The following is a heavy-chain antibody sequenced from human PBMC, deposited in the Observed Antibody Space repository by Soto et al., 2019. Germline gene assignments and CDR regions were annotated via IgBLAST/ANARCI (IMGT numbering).Heavy chain of an antibody. V-gene: IGHV3-23*01. D-gene: IGHD3-3*01. Sequence: EVQLLESGGGLVQPGGSLRLSCAASGFTYSSYAMSWIRQAPGKGLEWGSAISGSGGSTYYADSVKGRFTISRDNSKNLLYLQMNSLRAEDMSVYYCANAPPFYDFWRPYYFVYWGQGTLVTVSS. CDR3: ANAPPFYDFWRPYYFVY. J-gene: IGHJ4*02. CDR1: GFTYSSYA. CDR2: ISGSGGST.